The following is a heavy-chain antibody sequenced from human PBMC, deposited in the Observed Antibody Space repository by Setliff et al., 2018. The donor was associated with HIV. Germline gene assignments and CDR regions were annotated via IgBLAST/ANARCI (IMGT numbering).Heavy chain of an antibody. CDR2: ISPTGTGT. D-gene: IGHD2-2*03. CDR3: AKVDNGHCLSNSCRHFDY. Sequence: GGSLRLSCAASGITFSGYSMSWVRQAPGKGLEWVSAISPTGTGTYYADSVRGRFTISRDNSKNTLYLQMNSLRPEDTAVYYCAKVDNGHCLSNSCRHFDYWGQGTLVTVSS. CDR1: GITFSGYS. V-gene: IGHV3-23*01. J-gene: IGHJ4*02.